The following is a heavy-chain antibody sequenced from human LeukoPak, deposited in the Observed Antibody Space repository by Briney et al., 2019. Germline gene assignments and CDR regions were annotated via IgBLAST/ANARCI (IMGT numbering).Heavy chain of an antibody. Sequence: SETLSLTCTVSGGSISSYYWSWLRQPPGKGLEYIGYTHYSGSTNYNPSLKSRVTISVDTSKNQFSLKLSSVTAADTAVYYCASTTTYCSGGSCYLFDYWGQGTLVTVSS. CDR1: GGSISSYY. D-gene: IGHD2-15*01. V-gene: IGHV4-59*08. CDR2: THYSGST. J-gene: IGHJ4*02. CDR3: ASTTTYCSGGSCYLFDY.